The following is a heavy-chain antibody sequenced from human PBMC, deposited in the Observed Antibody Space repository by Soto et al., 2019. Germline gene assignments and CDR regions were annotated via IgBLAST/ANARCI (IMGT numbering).Heavy chain of an antibody. CDR2: IDPSDSQT. Sequence: GESLNISCKGSGYSFAGYLITWVRQQPGKGLEWMGRIDPSDSQTYYSPSFRGHVTISVTKSITTVFLQWSSLRASDTDMYYCARQIYDSDTGPNFQYYFDSWGQGTPVTVSS. J-gene: IGHJ4*02. CDR3: ARQIYDSDTGPNFQYYFDS. V-gene: IGHV5-10-1*01. CDR1: GYSFAGYL. D-gene: IGHD3-22*01.